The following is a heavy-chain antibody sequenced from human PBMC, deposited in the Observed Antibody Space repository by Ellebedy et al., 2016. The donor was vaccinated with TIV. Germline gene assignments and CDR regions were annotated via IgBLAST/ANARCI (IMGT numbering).Heavy chain of an antibody. CDR3: AREDPETAYYYYGMDV. CDR1: GFTFSSYA. V-gene: IGHV1-69*04. Sequence: GGSLRLSXAASGFTFSSYAISWVRQAPGQGLEWMGRIIPILGIANYAQKFQGRVTITADKSTSTAYMELSSLRSEDTAVYYCAREDPETAYYYYGMDVWGQGTTVTVSS. J-gene: IGHJ6*02. CDR2: IIPILGIA.